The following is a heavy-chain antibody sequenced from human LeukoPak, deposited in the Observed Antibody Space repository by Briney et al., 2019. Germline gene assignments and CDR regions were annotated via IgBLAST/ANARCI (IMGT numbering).Heavy chain of an antibody. D-gene: IGHD3/OR15-3a*01. Sequence: GGSLRLSCAASGFTFSSYEMNWVRQAPGKGLEWVSHISSSGSTIYYADSVKGRFTISRDNAKNSLYLQINSLRAEDTAVYYCASKVDYYFDYWGQGTLVTVSS. V-gene: IGHV3-48*03. CDR2: ISSSGSTI. CDR3: ASKVDYYFDY. J-gene: IGHJ4*02. CDR1: GFTFSSYE.